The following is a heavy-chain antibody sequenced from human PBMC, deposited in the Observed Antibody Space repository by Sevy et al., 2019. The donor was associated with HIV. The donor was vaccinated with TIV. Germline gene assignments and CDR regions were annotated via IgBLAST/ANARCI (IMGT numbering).Heavy chain of an antibody. Sequence: GGSLRLSCAASGFTFTAYAMSWVRQAPGKGLEWVSTITKSGDNTHYADSVKGRFTISRDSSRNTLYVQMNSLRAEDTAVDYCAKLTRTTAWSFDYWGQGTLVTVSS. V-gene: IGHV3-23*01. J-gene: IGHJ4*02. D-gene: IGHD1-20*01. CDR3: AKLTRTTAWSFDY. CDR1: GFTFTAYA. CDR2: ITKSGDNT.